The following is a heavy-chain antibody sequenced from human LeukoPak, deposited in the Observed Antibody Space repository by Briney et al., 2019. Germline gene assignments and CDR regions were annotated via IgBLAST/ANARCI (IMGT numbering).Heavy chain of an antibody. Sequence: SVKVSCKASGGTFSSYAISWVRQAPGQGLEWMGGIIPIFGTANYAQKFQGRVTITTDESTSTAYMELSSLRSEDTAVYYCARVGGYYYDSGSDHIRAGMDVWGQGTTVTVCS. V-gene: IGHV1-69*05. CDR3: ARVGGYYYDSGSDHIRAGMDV. CDR2: IIPIFGTA. CDR1: GGTFSSYA. D-gene: IGHD3-10*01. J-gene: IGHJ6*02.